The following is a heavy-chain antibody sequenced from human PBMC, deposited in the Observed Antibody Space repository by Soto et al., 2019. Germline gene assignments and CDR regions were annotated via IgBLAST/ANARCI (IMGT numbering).Heavy chain of an antibody. J-gene: IGHJ4*02. CDR3: ASESHFDSSGYSDY. CDR1: GLTFSSYS. V-gene: IGHV3-30-3*01. CDR2: ISYDGSNK. D-gene: IGHD3-22*01. Sequence: PXVCLRLSGAASGLTFSSYSMHWVRQAPGKGLEWVAVISYDGSNKYYADSVKGRFTISRDNSKNTLYLQMNSLRAEDTAVYYCASESHFDSSGYSDYWGQGTLVTVSS.